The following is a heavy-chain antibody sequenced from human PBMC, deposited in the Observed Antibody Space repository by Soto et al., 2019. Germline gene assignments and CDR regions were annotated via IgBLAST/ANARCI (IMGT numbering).Heavy chain of an antibody. J-gene: IGHJ5*02. V-gene: IGHV3-33*01. CDR3: ARWRLRRWFDP. CDR1: GFTFSSYG. Sequence: QVQLVESGGGVVQPGRSLRLSCAASGFTFSSYGMHWVRQAPGKGLEWVAVIWYDGSNKYYADSVKGRFTISRDNSKNTLYLQMNSLRAEDTAVYYCARWRLRRWFDPWGQGTLVTVSS. CDR2: IWYDGSNK.